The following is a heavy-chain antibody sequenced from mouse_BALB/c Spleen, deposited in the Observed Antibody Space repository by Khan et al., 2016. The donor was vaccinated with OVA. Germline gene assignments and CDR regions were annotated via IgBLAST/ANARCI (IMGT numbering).Heavy chain of an antibody. Sequence: VQLQESGPGLVAPSQSLSITCTVSGFSLTDYGVSWIRQPPGKGLEWLGVIWGGGSTYYNSALKSRLSISKDNSKSQVFLKMSSLQTDDTAMYYCAKEVWSYYYALDYWGQGTSVTVSS. CDR3: AKEVWSYYYALDY. V-gene: IGHV2-6-5*01. CDR2: IWGGGST. J-gene: IGHJ4*01. CDR1: GFSLTDYG.